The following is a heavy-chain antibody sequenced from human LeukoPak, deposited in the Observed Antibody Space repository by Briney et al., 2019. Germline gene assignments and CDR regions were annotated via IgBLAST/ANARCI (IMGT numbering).Heavy chain of an antibody. V-gene: IGHV3-74*01. D-gene: IGHD4-23*01. CDR2: IISDGSSI. CDR3: ARAAGGGGNRFDY. CDR1: GFTLSSYW. Sequence: PGGSLRLSCAASGFTLSSYWMHWVRQVPGQGLVWVSRIISDGSSISYADSVKGRFTISRDNAKNTLYLQMNSLRAEDTAVYYCARAAGGGGNRFDYWGQGTLVTVSS. J-gene: IGHJ4*02.